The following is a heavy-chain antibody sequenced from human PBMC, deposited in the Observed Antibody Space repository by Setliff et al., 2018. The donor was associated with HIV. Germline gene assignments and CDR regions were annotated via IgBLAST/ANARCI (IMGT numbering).Heavy chain of an antibody. J-gene: IGHJ6*02. CDR3: ARNFWNGPPDYYYYGMDV. CDR2: IYTSGTP. V-gene: IGHV4-4*07. CDR1: GGSISSYY. D-gene: IGHD3-3*01. Sequence: TLSLTCTVSGGSISSYYWSWIRQPAGKGLEWIGRIYTSGTPNYNPSLKRRVTMSVDTSKNQFSLKLRSVTAADTAVYYCARNFWNGPPDYYYYGMDVWGQGTTVTVSS.